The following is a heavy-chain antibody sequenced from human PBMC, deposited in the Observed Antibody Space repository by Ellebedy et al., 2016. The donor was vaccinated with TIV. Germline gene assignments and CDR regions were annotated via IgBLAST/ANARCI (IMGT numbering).Heavy chain of an antibody. V-gene: IGHV4-34*01. Sequence: SETLSLTCAVYGGSFSDYHWNWIRQPPGKGLEWIGEINHSGSTNSNPSLKSRVTLSVDTSKNQFSLKLNSVTAADTAVYYCARYTSTWYLDYWGQGTLVTVSS. CDR1: GGSFSDYH. CDR2: INHSGST. J-gene: IGHJ4*02. CDR3: ARYTSTWYLDY. D-gene: IGHD6-13*01.